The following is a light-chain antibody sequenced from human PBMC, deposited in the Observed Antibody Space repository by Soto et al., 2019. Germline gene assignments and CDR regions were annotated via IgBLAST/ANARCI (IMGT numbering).Light chain of an antibody. V-gene: IGKV1-5*03. CDR1: QSISNS. Sequence: DIPMTQSPSTLSASVGDRVTFACRASQSISNSLAWYQQKPGKAPNLLIYKASSLESGVPSRFSGSGSGTEFTLTISSLQPDDFATYYCRQYVSYPVTFGGGTKVEMK. J-gene: IGKJ4*01. CDR3: RQYVSYPVT. CDR2: KAS.